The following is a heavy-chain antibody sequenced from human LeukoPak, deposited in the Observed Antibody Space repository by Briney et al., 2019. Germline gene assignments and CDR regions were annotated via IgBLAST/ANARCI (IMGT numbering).Heavy chain of an antibody. CDR2: ISYDGNKK. D-gene: IGHD3-10*01. CDR1: GFTFSSYA. V-gene: IGHV3-30-3*01. CDR3: ARGAQKILSFGEYPSDAFDI. J-gene: IGHJ3*02. Sequence: GGSLRLSCAASGFTFSSYAMHWVRQPPGKGLQWVTEISYDGNKKTYVDSVKGRFTISRDNSKNTLYLRMNSLRDEDTAVYYCARGAQKILSFGEYPSDAFDIWGQGTMVSVSS.